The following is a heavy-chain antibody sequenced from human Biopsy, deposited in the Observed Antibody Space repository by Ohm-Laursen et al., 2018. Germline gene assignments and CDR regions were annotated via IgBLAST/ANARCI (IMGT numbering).Heavy chain of an antibody. Sequence: SLRLSCAASGFDFNLYEMTWVRQAPGKGMEWISYIYGGGSPVSYADSVKGRFTISRDNAQKSLYLHMSSLRAEDTAIYYCARLNSGTYDASDLWGQGTMVIVSS. V-gene: IGHV3-48*03. D-gene: IGHD1-26*01. J-gene: IGHJ3*01. CDR3: ARLNSGTYDASDL. CDR2: IYGGGSPV. CDR1: GFDFNLYE.